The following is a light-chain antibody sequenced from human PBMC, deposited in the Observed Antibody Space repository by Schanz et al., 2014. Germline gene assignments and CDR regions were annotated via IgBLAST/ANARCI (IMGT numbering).Light chain of an antibody. J-gene: IGKJ2*01. CDR3: QQYSISPPFT. CDR1: QSVSSN. CDR2: GAF. V-gene: IGKV3-20*01. Sequence: EIVLTQSPGTLSLSPGERATLSCRASQSVSSNLAWYQQKPGQAPRLLIYGAFSRATGIPDRFHGSGSGTEFTLTISRLEPEDCAVYYCQQYSISPPFTFGQGTKLDLK.